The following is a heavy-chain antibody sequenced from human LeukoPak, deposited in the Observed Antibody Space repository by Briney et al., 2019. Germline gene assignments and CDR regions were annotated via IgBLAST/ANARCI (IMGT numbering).Heavy chain of an antibody. CDR1: GGSISSSSYY. CDR2: MYYSGST. Sequence: SETLSLTCTVSGGSISSSSYYWGWIRQPPGKGLEWIGSMYYSGSTSYNPSLKTRVTISVDTSKKQFSLKLNSVTAADTAVYYCARDRGHCSTSTCVVRNYYYYYMDVWGKGTTVTISS. D-gene: IGHD2-2*01. J-gene: IGHJ6*03. V-gene: IGHV4-39*07. CDR3: ARDRGHCSTSTCVVRNYYYYYMDV.